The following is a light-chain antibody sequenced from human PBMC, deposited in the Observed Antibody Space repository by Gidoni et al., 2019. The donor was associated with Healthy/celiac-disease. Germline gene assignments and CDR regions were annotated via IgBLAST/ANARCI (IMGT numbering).Light chain of an antibody. CDR3: QQYNSYPWT. CDR2: KAA. J-gene: IGKJ1*01. V-gene: IGKV1-5*03. Sequence: DIQMTQSPSTLSASVGDRVTITCRASQSISSWLAWYQQKPGKAPKLLIYKAASLESGVPSRFSGRGSGTEFTLTISSLQPDDFATYYCQQYNSYPWTFXQXTKVXIK. CDR1: QSISSW.